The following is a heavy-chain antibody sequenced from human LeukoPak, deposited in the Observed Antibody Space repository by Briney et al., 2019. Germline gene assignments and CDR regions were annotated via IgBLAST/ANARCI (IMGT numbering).Heavy chain of an antibody. CDR3: ARGRDGYSSDWFDP. CDR2: IYHGGST. D-gene: IGHD5-24*01. J-gene: IGHJ5*02. V-gene: IGHV4-38-2*02. Sequence: SETLSLTCSVSAYSISSGYFWAWIRQPPGKGLEWIGSIYHGGSTYYNPSLKSRVTISVDTSRNQYSLKMTSVTAADTAVYYCARGRDGYSSDWFDPWGQGTLVTVSS. CDR1: AYSISSGYF.